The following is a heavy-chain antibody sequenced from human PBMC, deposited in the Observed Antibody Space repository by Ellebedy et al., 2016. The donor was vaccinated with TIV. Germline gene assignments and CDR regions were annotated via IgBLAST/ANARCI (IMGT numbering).Heavy chain of an antibody. V-gene: IGHV3-9*01. J-gene: IGHJ4*02. CDR3: AKDRDDNSGYFSQFDY. D-gene: IGHD3-22*01. Sequence: SLKISXAASGFSFDDYAMHWVRQAPGKGLEWVSGISWNSGSIGHADSVKGRFTISRDNAKNSLYLQMNSLRAEDTALYYCAKDRDDNSGYFSQFDYWGQGTLVTVSS. CDR1: GFSFDDYA. CDR2: ISWNSGSI.